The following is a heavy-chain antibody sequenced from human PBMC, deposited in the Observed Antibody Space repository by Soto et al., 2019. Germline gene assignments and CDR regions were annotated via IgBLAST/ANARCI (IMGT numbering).Heavy chain of an antibody. Sequence: QVQLVESGGGVVQPGRSLRLSCAASGFTFSSYGMHWVRQAPGKGLEWVAVIWYDGSNKYYADSVKGRFTISRDNSKNTLDPQMNSLGAEDTAVYYCARGGQWLARGYFDHWGQGTLVTVSS. CDR3: ARGGQWLARGYFDH. D-gene: IGHD6-19*01. V-gene: IGHV3-33*01. CDR2: IWYDGSNK. CDR1: GFTFSSYG. J-gene: IGHJ4*02.